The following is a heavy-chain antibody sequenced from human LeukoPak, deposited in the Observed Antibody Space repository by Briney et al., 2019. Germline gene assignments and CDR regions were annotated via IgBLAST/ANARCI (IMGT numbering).Heavy chain of an antibody. CDR1: GFTVSSYY. J-gene: IGHJ4*02. Sequence: GGSLRLSCAASGFTVSSYYMTWVRQAPGKGLEWVASIRQDGSEKYYVDSVKGRFTISRDNAKNSLFLQMSSLRAEDTAVYYCATRLTSGWNGFDDWGQGTLVTVSS. CDR3: ATRLTSGWNGFDD. V-gene: IGHV3-7*03. D-gene: IGHD6-19*01. CDR2: IRQDGSEK.